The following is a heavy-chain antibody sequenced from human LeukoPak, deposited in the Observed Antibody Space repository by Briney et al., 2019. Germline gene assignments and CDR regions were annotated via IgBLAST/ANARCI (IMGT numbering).Heavy chain of an antibody. CDR1: GYTFTSYY. J-gene: IGHJ6*02. V-gene: IGHV1-46*01. CDR3: ARQVAAAGSSDYYYGVDV. D-gene: IGHD6-13*01. CDR2: INPSGGST. Sequence: ASVKVSCKASGYTFTSYYMHWVRQAPGQGLEWMGIINPSGGSTSYAQKFQGRVTMTRDTSTSTVYMELSSLRSEDTAVYYCARQVAAAGSSDYYYGVDVWGQGTTVTVSS.